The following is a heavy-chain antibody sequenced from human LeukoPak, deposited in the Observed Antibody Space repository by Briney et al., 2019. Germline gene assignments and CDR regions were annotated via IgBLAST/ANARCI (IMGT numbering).Heavy chain of an antibody. CDR3: ARPPRSPYYFDY. J-gene: IGHJ4*02. V-gene: IGHV4-39*01. CDR1: GGSVSSGGYY. Sequence: SETLSLTCTVSGGSVSSGGYYWSWIRQHPGKGLEWIGYIYYSGSTYYNPSLKSRVTISVDTSKNQFSLRLSSVTAADTAVYYCARPPRSPYYFDYWGQGTLVTVSS. D-gene: IGHD6-6*01. CDR2: IYYSGST.